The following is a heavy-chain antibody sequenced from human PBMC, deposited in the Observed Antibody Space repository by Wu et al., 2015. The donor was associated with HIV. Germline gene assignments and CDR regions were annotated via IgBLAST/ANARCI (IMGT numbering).Heavy chain of an antibody. CDR3: ARPGDPDWYFDL. D-gene: IGHD7-27*01. V-gene: IGHV1-2*02. J-gene: IGHJ2*01. CDR2: LTPNTGAT. Sequence: QVRLVQSGAEVKKPGASVMVSCRSFGYSFTSYYLHWVRQAPGQGLEWMGRLTPNTGATDFAQKFQGRVTMTRDTSISTAYMELSRLRSDDTAVYYCARPGDPDWYFDLWGRGTLVTVSS. CDR1: GYSFTSYY.